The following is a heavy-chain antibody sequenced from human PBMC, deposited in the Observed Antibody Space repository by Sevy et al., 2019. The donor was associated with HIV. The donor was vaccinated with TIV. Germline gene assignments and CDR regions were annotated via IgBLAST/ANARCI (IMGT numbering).Heavy chain of an antibody. CDR3: ARSPPWGNTWLYYFDN. J-gene: IGHJ4*02. V-gene: IGHV4-39*01. CDR1: GGSISSKNYY. Sequence: SETLSLTCTVSGGSISSKNYYWCWLRQPPGKGLEWIGSVYYSGSTYYNPSLKSRVTISVETSKNRFSLTLSSVTAADTAVYYCARSPPWGNTWLYYFDNWGQGTLVTVSS. D-gene: IGHD6-13*01. CDR2: VYYSGST.